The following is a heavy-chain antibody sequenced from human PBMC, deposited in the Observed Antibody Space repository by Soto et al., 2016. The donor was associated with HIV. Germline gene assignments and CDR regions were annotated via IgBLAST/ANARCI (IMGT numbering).Heavy chain of an antibody. CDR1: GGSFNGFY. J-gene: IGHJ4*02. Sequence: QVQQWGAGLLKPSETLSLTCAIDGGSFNGFYWSWIRQAPGKGLEWIGESMNQDGYSNYNPSLKSRATISVTRPRTNFPETEVSNLRGHGCYYCVARNGRGGGTSWGQGTQVIV. CDR3: VARNGRGGGTS. D-gene: IGHD1-7*01. CDR2: SMNQDGYS. V-gene: IGHV4-34*02.